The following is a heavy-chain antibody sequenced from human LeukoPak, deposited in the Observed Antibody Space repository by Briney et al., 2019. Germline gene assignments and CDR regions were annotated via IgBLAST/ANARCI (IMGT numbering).Heavy chain of an antibody. CDR1: GYTCTSYG. D-gene: IGHD7-27*01. J-gene: IGHJ4*02. Sequence: ASVKVSCKSSGYTCTSYGISWVRQSPGQGLEWMGWISAYNGKTNYAKKLQGRVTITTETSTSTAYMELRSLRSDDTAVYYCARGAEEDWGFDYWGQGTLVTVPS. V-gene: IGHV1-18*01. CDR3: ARGAEEDWGFDY. CDR2: ISAYNGKT.